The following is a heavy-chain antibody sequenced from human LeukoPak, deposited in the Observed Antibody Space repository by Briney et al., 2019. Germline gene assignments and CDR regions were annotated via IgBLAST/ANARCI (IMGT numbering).Heavy chain of an antibody. J-gene: IGHJ3*02. Sequence: GGSLRLSCAASGLTFSSYSMNWVRQAPGKGLEWVSYISSSSSTIYYADSVKGRFTISRDNAKNSLYLQMNSLRAEDTAVYYCARIVVPAAYDAFDIWGQGTMVTVSS. CDR1: GLTFSSYS. V-gene: IGHV3-48*01. CDR3: ARIVVPAAYDAFDI. CDR2: ISSSSSTI. D-gene: IGHD2-2*01.